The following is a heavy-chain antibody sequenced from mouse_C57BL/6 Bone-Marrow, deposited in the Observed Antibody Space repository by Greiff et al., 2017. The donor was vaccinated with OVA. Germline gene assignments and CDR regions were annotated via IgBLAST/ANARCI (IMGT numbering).Heavy chain of an antibody. Sequence: DVMLVESGGGLVKPGGCLKLSCAASGFSFSSYAVSWVRQTPEKSLEWVATISNGGSYAYYPANVTGRFTISKDKAKNNLYLQMGHLKAEDTAMYYCASYWYFDVWGTGTTVTVSS. CDR3: ASYWYFDV. J-gene: IGHJ1*03. CDR1: GFSFSSYA. V-gene: IGHV5-4*03. CDR2: ISNGGSYA.